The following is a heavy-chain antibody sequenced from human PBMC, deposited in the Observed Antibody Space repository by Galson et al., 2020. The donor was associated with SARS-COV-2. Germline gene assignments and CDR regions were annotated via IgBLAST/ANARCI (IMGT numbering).Heavy chain of an antibody. CDR2: IRSKANNYAT. J-gene: IGHJ3*02. CDR1: GFTFTDSP. D-gene: IGHD6-6*01. CDR3: TRVPPYGNSFWDAFDI. V-gene: IGHV3-73*01. Sequence: GASLKISCAASGFTFTDSPIHWVRQASGKGLEWVGRIRSKANNYATAFAASVKGRFTISRDDSKNTAYLQMDSLKTEDTAVYYCTRVPPYGNSFWDAFDIWGQGTMVTVSS.